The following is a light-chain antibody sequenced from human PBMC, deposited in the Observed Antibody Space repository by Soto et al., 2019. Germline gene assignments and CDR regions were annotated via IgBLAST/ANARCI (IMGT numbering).Light chain of an antibody. CDR1: QGVTSN. Sequence: ETVMTQSPATPSLSPGEGATLSCRASQGVTSNLAWYQQKPGPAPRLPISGASTRATGIPARFSGSGSGTEFTLTIISLPSEDFAFYYCQQYTNCWTFGQGTKADIK. CDR2: GAS. CDR3: QQYTNCWT. V-gene: IGKV3-15*01. J-gene: IGKJ1*01.